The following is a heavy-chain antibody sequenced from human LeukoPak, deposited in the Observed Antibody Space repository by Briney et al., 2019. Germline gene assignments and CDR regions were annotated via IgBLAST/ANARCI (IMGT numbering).Heavy chain of an antibody. CDR3: TSHNYYDSSGYPIDY. D-gene: IGHD3-22*01. J-gene: IGHJ4*02. Sequence: GGSLRLSCAASGFTFSGSAMHWVRQASGKGLEWVGRIRSKANSYATAYAASVKGWFTISRDDSKNTAYLQMNSLKTEDTAVYYCTSHNYYDSSGYPIDYWGQGTLVTVSS. CDR2: IRSKANSYAT. V-gene: IGHV3-73*01. CDR1: GFTFSGSA.